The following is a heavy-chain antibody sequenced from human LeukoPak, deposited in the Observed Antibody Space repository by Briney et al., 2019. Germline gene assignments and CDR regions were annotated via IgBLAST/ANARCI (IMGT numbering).Heavy chain of an antibody. V-gene: IGHV3-30*02. J-gene: IGHJ4*02. CDR2: IRYDGSNK. CDR3: ARAAYSYGPRGFDY. CDR1: GFTFSNYG. Sequence: GGSLRLSCAASGFTFSNYGMHWVRQAPGKGLEWVAFIRYDGSNKYYADSVKGRFTISRDNSKNTLYLQMNSLRAEDTAVYYCARAAYSYGPRGFDYWGQGTLVTVSS. D-gene: IGHD5-18*01.